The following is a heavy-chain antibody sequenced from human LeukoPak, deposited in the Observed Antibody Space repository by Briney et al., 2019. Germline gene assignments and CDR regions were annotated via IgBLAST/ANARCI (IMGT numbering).Heavy chain of an antibody. V-gene: IGHV6-1*01. CDR3: ARNLRPDFDY. CDR2: TYYRSKWIN. Sequence: SQTLSLTCAISRDSVSSNSAAWSWIRQSPSRGLEWLGRTYYRSKWINDYAASVKGRITINPDTSKNQFSLQLNSMTPEDTAVYYCARNLRPDFDYWSQGTLVTVSS. J-gene: IGHJ4*02. D-gene: IGHD1-14*01. CDR1: RDSVSSNSAA.